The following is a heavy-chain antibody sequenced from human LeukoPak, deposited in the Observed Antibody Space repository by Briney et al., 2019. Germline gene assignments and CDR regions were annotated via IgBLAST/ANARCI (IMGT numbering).Heavy chain of an antibody. CDR2: IWYDGSNK. CDR1: GFTFSSYG. Sequence: GGSLRLSCAASGFTFSSYGMHWVRQAPGKGLEWVAVIWYDGSNKYYADSVKGRFTISRDNSKNTLYLQMNSLRAEDTAVYYCAKDEIVVATLWYFDYWGQGTLVTVSS. J-gene: IGHJ4*02. V-gene: IGHV3-33*06. CDR3: AKDEIVVATLWYFDY. D-gene: IGHD5-12*01.